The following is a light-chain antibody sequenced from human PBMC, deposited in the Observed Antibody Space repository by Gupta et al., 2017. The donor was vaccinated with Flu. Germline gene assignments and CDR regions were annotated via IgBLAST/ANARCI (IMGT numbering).Light chain of an antibody. J-gene: IGLJ1*01. V-gene: IGLV2-18*02. Sequence: QSALTQPPSASGSPGQSVTISCTGTSSDVGTYNRVSWYQQSPGTAPKLMIYEVSNRPSGVPDRFSGSKSGNTASLTISGLQGEDEADYYCSSYTSSYTFVFGTGTKVTVL. CDR1: SSDVGTYNR. CDR2: EVS. CDR3: SSYTSSYTFV.